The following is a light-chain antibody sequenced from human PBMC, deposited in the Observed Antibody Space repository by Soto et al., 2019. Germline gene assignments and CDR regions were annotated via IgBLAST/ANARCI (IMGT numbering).Light chain of an antibody. CDR2: KAS. CDR3: QQYNSQRT. J-gene: IGKJ1*01. CDR1: QYISSW. Sequence: DIQMTQSPSTLSASVGDRVTITCRASQYISSWLAWYQQKPGKAPKLLIYKASSLESGVPSRFSGSGSGTEVTLTISSLQHDDFATYYCQQYNSQRTFGQGTKVEIK. V-gene: IGKV1-5*03.